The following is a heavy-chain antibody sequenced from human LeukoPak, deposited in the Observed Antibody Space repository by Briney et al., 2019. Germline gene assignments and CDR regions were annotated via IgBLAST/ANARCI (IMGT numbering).Heavy chain of an antibody. CDR1: GFTFSSYG. CDR2: IRYDGSNK. D-gene: IGHD6-13*01. J-gene: IGHJ4*02. Sequence: PGGSLRLSCVASGFTFSSYGMHWVRQAPGKGLEWVAFIRYDGSNKYYADSVKGRFTISRDNSKNTLYLQMNSLRAEDTAVYYCAREFTSTWFPCDYWGQGTLVTVSS. CDR3: AREFTSTWFPCDY. V-gene: IGHV3-30*02.